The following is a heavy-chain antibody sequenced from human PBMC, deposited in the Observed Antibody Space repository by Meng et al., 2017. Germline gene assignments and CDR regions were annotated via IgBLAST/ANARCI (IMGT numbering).Heavy chain of an antibody. CDR2: INPSGGST. V-gene: IGHV1-46*01. J-gene: IGHJ6*02. Sequence: ASVKVSCKASGYTFTSYYMHWVRQAPGQGLEWMGIINPSGGSTSYAQKFQGRVTMTRDTSTSTVYMELSSLRSEDTAVYYCASRSDWFKGYYYYGMDVWGQGTTVTVSS. D-gene: IGHD3/OR15-3a*01. CDR1: GYTFTSYY. CDR3: ASRSDWFKGYYYYGMDV.